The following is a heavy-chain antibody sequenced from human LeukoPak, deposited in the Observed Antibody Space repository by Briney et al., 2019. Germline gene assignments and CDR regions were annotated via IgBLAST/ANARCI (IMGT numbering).Heavy chain of an antibody. D-gene: IGHD6-13*01. CDR3: ARRLAAAGGALDL. CDR2: IYPGDSDT. J-gene: IGHJ2*01. V-gene: IGHV5-51*01. Sequence: GESLKISCKGSGYSFTSYWIGWVRQMPGKGLEWMGIIYPGDSDTRYSPSFQGQVTISADKSISTAYLQWSSLEASDTAMYYCARRLAAAGGALDLWGRGTLVTVSS. CDR1: GYSFTSYW.